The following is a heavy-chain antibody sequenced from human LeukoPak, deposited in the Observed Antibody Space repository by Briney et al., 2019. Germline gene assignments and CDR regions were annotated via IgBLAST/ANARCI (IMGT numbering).Heavy chain of an antibody. CDR3: GRRRIDCSDTGCYVDY. V-gene: IGHV1-2*02. CDR2: MNPNRGDT. D-gene: IGHD2-15*01. CDR1: GYTFTGYY. Sequence: ASVKVSCKASGYTFTGYYIHWMRQAPGQGLEWMGWMNPNRGDTSYAQKFQGRVAMTRDTPINTAYMELSGLTSDDTAVYYCGRRRIDCSDTGCYVDYWGQGTLVTVSS. J-gene: IGHJ4*02.